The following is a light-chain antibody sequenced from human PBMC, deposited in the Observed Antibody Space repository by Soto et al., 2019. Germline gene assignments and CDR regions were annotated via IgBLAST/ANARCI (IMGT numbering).Light chain of an antibody. CDR1: QSISNY. V-gene: IGKV1-39*01. CDR2: AAS. CDR3: QQSYNTPRT. Sequence: IQMTQSPSSLSASVGDRVTITCRASQSISNYLNWYQQNPGKAPKLLIYAASSLQSGVPSRFSGSGSGTDFTLTISSLQPEDFATYYCQQSYNTPRTFGQGTKVEIK. J-gene: IGKJ1*01.